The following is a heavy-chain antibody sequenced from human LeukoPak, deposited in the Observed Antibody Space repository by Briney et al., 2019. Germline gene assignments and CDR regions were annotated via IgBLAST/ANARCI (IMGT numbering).Heavy chain of an antibody. D-gene: IGHD3-10*01. CDR1: GGSFSGYY. CDR2: INHSGST. V-gene: IGHV4-34*01. J-gene: IGHJ4*02. CDR3: ARGGMVLWFGELSS. Sequence: PSETLSLTCAVYGGSFSGYYWSWIRQPPGKGLEWIGEINHSGSTNYNPSLKSRVTISVDTSKNRFSLKLSSVTAADTAVYYCARGGMVLWFGELSSWGQGTLVTVSS.